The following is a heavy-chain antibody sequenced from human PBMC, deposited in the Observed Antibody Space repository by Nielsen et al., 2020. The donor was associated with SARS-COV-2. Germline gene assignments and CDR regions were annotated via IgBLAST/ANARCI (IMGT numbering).Heavy chain of an antibody. J-gene: IGHJ4*02. CDR1: GFTFSSYW. Sequence: GESLKISCAASGFTFSSYWMHWVRQAPGKGLVWVSRIDSDGNSTTYADSVKGRFTISRDNSKNTLYLQMNSLRAEDTAVYYCAREGSGWTFDYWGQGTLVTVSS. V-gene: IGHV3-74*01. CDR3: AREGSGWTFDY. CDR2: IDSDGNST. D-gene: IGHD6-19*01.